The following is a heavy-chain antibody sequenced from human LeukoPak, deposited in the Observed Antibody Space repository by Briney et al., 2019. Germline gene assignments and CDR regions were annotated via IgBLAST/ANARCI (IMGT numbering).Heavy chain of an antibody. D-gene: IGHD4-23*01. Sequence: GGSLRLSCAASGFTFSTYWMHWVRQAPGKGLVWVSRIKTDGSTTSYADSVKGRFTISRDNTKNTLYLQMDSLRAEDTAVYYCGVGGGHLNYWGQGTLVAVSS. V-gene: IGHV3-74*01. CDR1: GFTFSTYW. CDR3: GVGGGHLNY. J-gene: IGHJ4*02. CDR2: IKTDGSTT.